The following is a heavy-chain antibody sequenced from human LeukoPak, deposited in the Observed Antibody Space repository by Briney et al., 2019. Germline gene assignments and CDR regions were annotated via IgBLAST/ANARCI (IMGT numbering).Heavy chain of an antibody. J-gene: IGHJ6*03. Sequence: LPGRSLRLSCAGSGFTLDDYAMHWVRQTPGKGLEWVSGISWNSGNIAYADFVGGRFTISRDNAKNSLSLQMNSLSDEDTAVYYCAKDAYGGATFFYYMDVWGKGTTVTVSS. D-gene: IGHD2/OR15-2a*01. CDR1: GFTLDDYA. CDR3: AKDAYGGATFFYYMDV. V-gene: IGHV3-9*01. CDR2: ISWNSGNI.